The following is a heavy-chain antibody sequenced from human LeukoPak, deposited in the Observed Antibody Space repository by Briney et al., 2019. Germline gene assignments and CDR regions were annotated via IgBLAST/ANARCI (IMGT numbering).Heavy chain of an antibody. CDR1: GFTFSSYA. J-gene: IGHJ4*02. Sequence: GGSLRLSCAASGFTFSSYAMHWVRQAPGKGPEYVSAIGRSGGDTYYANSVKDRFTISRDNSKNTLYLQMGSLRPDDMAVYYCARVSMSGPFDYWGQGTLVAVSS. CDR3: ARVSMSGPFDY. D-gene: IGHD3-16*02. CDR2: IGRSGGDT. V-gene: IGHV3-64*01.